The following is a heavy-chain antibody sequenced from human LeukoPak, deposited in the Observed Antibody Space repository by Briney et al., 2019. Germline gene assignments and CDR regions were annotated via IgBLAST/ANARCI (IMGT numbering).Heavy chain of an antibody. D-gene: IGHD3-3*01. CDR1: GGTFSSYA. Sequence: SVKVSCKASGGTFSSYAISWVRQAPGQGLEWMGGIIPIFGTANYAQKFQGRVTITADESTSTAYMELCSLRSEDTAVYYCATQPRRVRFLEWLHGYGMDVWGQGTTVTVSS. CDR3: ATQPRRVRFLEWLHGYGMDV. CDR2: IIPIFGTA. V-gene: IGHV1-69*13. J-gene: IGHJ6*02.